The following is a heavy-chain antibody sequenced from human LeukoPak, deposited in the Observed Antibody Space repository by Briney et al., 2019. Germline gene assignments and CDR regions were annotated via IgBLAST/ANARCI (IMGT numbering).Heavy chain of an antibody. CDR3: ARFHRRGAFDI. CDR1: GFTVSSNY. V-gene: IGHV3-53*01. D-gene: IGHD3-10*01. CDR2: IYSGGST. Sequence: GGSLRLSCAASGFTVSSNYMSWVRQAPGKGLEGVSVIYSGGSTYYADPVKGRFTISRDNSKNTLYLQMNSLRAEDTAVYYCARFHRRGAFDIWGQGTMVTVSS. J-gene: IGHJ3*02.